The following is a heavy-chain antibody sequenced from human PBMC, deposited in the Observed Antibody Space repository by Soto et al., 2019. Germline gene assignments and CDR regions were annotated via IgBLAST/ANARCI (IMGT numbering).Heavy chain of an antibody. Sequence: ASVKVSCKSSGYTFISHSVTWVRQAPGQGLEWMGRISAYNGNTNYAQKLQGRVTMTTDTSTSTAYMELRSLRSDDTAVYYCARGAFCGGAPGCRDMDVWGQGTTVTVSS. V-gene: IGHV1-18*01. CDR2: ISAYNGNT. CDR1: GYTFISHS. J-gene: IGHJ6*02. CDR3: ARGAFCGGAPGCRDMDV. D-gene: IGHD2-21*01.